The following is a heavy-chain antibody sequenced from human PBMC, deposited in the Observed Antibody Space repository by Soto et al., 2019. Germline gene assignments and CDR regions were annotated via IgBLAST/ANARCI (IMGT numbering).Heavy chain of an antibody. CDR3: ANQGIAAADPFDY. CDR2: ISGSGGST. J-gene: IGHJ4*02. CDR1: GFTFTSYA. D-gene: IGHD6-13*01. V-gene: IGHV3-23*01. Sequence: PGGSLRLSCAASGFTFTSYAMSWVRQAPGKGLEWVSAISGSGGSTYYADSVKGRFTISRDNSKNTLYLQMNSLRAEDTAVYYCANQGIAAADPFDYWGQGTLVTVSS.